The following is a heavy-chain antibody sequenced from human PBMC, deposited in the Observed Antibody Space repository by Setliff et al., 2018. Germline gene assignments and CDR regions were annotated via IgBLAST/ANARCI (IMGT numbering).Heavy chain of an antibody. CDR3: ARGGERYYSAS. CDR2: IHHDGPS. V-gene: IGHV4-34*01. CDR1: GGSFSAYW. J-gene: IGHJ4*02. Sequence: PSETLSLTCAVYGGSFSAYWWSWIRQSPGKGLEWIGEIHHDGPSVHYNPSLKSRVTMSVDKSKNQFSLKLSSVTAADTAVYYCARGGERYYSASWGQGTLVTVSS. D-gene: IGHD1-20*01.